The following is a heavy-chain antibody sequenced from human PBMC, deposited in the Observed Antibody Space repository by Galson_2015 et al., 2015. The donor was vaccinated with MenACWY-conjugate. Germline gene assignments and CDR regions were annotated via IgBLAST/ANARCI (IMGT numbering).Heavy chain of an antibody. V-gene: IGHV3-43*01. J-gene: IGHJ4*02. CDR2: ISWDSVTK. CDR1: GFAFEDYT. D-gene: IGHD3-16*01. Sequence: SLRLSCAASGFAFEDYTLHWVRQAPGRGLAWVSLISWDSVTKYYVGSVKGRFSISRDNSKDSLYLQMNSLRPEDTALYYCAKDTHPWVLDFWGQGTLVTVSS. CDR3: AKDTHPWVLDF.